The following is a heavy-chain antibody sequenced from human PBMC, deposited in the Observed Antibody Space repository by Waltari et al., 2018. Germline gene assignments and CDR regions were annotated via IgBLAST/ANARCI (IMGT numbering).Heavy chain of an antibody. Sequence: EVQLVESGGGLVRPGGSLRLPCAASGFTFSYYTLTWVRQAPGKGPEWISFITSDGTHTTYADSVRGRFTISRDNAKNSLFLQINSLRADDTAVYYCARDRRPTLILGSGAFDIWGQGIKVNVSS. CDR2: ITSDGTHT. J-gene: IGHJ3*02. CDR3: ARDRRPTLILGSGAFDI. CDR1: GFTFSYYT. V-gene: IGHV3-21*01. D-gene: IGHD3-22*01.